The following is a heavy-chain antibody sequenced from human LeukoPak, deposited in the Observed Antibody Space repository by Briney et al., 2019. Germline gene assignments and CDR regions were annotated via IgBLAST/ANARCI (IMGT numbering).Heavy chain of an antibody. CDR1: GFTLSSHA. CDR2: ISGSGGST. D-gene: IGHD3-3*01. Sequence: GPSLRLSCAASGFTLSSHAMSWVRQAPGKGLEWVSGISGSGGSTNYADSVKGRFTISRDNSKNTLYLQMNSLRAEDTAVYYCARSGSGWAFDIWGQGTMVTVSS. CDR3: ARSGSGWAFDI. V-gene: IGHV3-23*01. J-gene: IGHJ3*02.